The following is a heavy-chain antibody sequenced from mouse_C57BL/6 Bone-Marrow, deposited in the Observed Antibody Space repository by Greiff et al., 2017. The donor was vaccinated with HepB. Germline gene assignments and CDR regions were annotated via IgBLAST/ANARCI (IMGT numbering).Heavy chain of an antibody. CDR1: GYTFPGYW. CDR2: ILPGSGST. Sequence: QVQLQQSGAELMKPGASVKLSCKATGYTFPGYWIEWVKQRPGHGLEWIGEILPGSGSTHYNEKFKGKATFTADTSSNTAYMQLRSLTTEDSAVYYCARRPTVVAPFAYWGQGTLVTVSA. J-gene: IGHJ3*01. D-gene: IGHD1-1*01. CDR3: ARRPTVVAPFAY. V-gene: IGHV1-9*01.